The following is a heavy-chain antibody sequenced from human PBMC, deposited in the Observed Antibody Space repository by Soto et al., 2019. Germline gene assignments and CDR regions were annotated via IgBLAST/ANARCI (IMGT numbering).Heavy chain of an antibody. CDR2: ISYGGSNK. D-gene: IGHD3-16*01. V-gene: IGHV3-30-3*01. J-gene: IGHJ4*02. Sequence: PGGSLRLSCAASGFTFSSYAMHWVRQAPGQGLEWVAVISYGGSNKYYADFVKGRFTISRDNSKNMLYLQMNSLRPEDTAVYYCTSDYDYTSYWGQGTLVTVS. CDR3: TSDYDYTSY. CDR1: GFTFSSYA.